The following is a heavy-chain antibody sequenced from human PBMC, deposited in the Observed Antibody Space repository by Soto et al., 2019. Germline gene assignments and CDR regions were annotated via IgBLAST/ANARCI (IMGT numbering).Heavy chain of an antibody. D-gene: IGHD6-13*01. Sequence: QVQVVESGGGVVQPGGSLRLSCVASGFTFSTCAMHWVRQAPGKGLEWMAAILYGGKNECYADSVKGRFTVSRDMSESTLYVQMNGLKTEDTAVYYCVREEFEAGRGHFGCWGQGTLVSVSS. CDR1: GFTFSTCA. CDR3: VREEFEAGRGHFGC. V-gene: IGHV3-30*19. J-gene: IGHJ4*02. CDR2: ILYGGKNE.